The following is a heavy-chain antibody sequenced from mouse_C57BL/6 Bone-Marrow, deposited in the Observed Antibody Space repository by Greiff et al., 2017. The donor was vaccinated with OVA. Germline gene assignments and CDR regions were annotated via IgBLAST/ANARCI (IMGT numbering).Heavy chain of an antibody. V-gene: IGHV5-4*01. CDR1: GFTFSSYA. Sequence: VQLKESGGGLVKPGGSLKLSCAASGFTFSSYAMSWVRQTPEKRLEWVATISDGGSYTYYPDNVKGRFTISRDNAKNNLYLQMSHLKSEDTAMYYCARDGNSPSGVDYWGQGTTLTVSS. CDR3: ARDGNSPSGVDY. D-gene: IGHD3-1*01. J-gene: IGHJ2*01. CDR2: ISDGGSYT.